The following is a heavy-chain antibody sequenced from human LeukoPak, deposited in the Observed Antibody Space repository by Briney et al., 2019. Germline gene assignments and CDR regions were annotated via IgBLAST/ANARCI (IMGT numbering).Heavy chain of an antibody. Sequence: GGSLRLSCAASGFTFSSYAMSWVRQAPGKGLEWVSAISGSGGSTFYADSVRGRFAISRDNSKNTLYLQMNSLRAEDTAVYYCAKDRLEWLLSSDYWGQGTLVTVSS. V-gene: IGHV3-23*01. J-gene: IGHJ4*02. CDR2: ISGSGGST. D-gene: IGHD3-3*01. CDR1: GFTFSSYA. CDR3: AKDRLEWLLSSDY.